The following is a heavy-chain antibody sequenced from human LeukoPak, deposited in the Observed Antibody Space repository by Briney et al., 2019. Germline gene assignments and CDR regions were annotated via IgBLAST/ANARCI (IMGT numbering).Heavy chain of an antibody. Sequence: SETLSLTCAVYGGSFSGYYWSWIRQPPGKGLEWIGEINHSGSTNYNPSLKSRVTISVDTSKNQFSLKLSSVTAADTAVYYCARGGGSYYDGMDVWGKGTTVTVSS. D-gene: IGHD3-16*01. CDR1: GGSFSGYY. CDR2: INHSGST. V-gene: IGHV4-34*01. CDR3: ARGGGSYYDGMDV. J-gene: IGHJ6*04.